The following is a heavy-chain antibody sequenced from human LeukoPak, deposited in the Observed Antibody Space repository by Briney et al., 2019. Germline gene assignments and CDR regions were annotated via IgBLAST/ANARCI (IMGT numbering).Heavy chain of an antibody. Sequence: GGSLTVSCAASGFIISTHAIYWVRQAPGEGLEWVAFLWSDGTHEHYADSVKGRFTISRDNSKNTVYLQMNSLRAEDTALYYCAGDPPRSGFAFQVWGQGTMVTVS. CDR2: LWSDGTHE. V-gene: IGHV3-33*01. CDR1: GFIISTHA. D-gene: IGHD3-22*01. J-gene: IGHJ3*01. CDR3: AGDPPRSGFAFQV.